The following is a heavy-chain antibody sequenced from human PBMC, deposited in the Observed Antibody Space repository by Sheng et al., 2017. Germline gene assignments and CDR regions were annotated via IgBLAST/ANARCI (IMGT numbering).Heavy chain of an antibody. CDR2: ISSSGYTI. V-gene: IGHV3-48*03. CDR3: ARARFCSGGSCRLFDY. J-gene: IGHJ4*02. D-gene: IGHD2-15*01. Sequence: EVQLVESGGGLVQPGGSLRLSCAASGFTFSDYEMTWVRQAPGKGLEWLSYISSSGYTIYYSDSVKGRFIISRDNAKNSLYLQMSGLRVDETALYYCARARFCSGGSCRLFDYWGQGAPVTVSS. CDR1: GFTFSDYE.